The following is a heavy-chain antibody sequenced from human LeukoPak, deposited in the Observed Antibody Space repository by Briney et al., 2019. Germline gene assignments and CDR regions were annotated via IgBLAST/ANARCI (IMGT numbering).Heavy chain of an antibody. CDR1: GFTFSSYG. CDR3: ARDDRAPCLGDAICAFDI. CDR2: ISYDGSNK. Sequence: GGSLRLSCAASGFTFSSYGMHWVRQAPGKGLEWVAVISYDGSNKYYADSVKGRFTISRDNSKNTLYLQMNSLRAEDTAVYYCARDDRAPCLGDAICAFDIWGQGTMVTVSS. V-gene: IGHV3-30*03. D-gene: IGHD2-21*01. J-gene: IGHJ3*02.